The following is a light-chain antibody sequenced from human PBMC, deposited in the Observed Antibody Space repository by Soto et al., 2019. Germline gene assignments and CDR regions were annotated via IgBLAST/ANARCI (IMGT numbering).Light chain of an antibody. CDR1: SSNIGAGYD. CDR3: QSYDSSLSGVV. V-gene: IGLV1-40*01. J-gene: IGLJ2*01. CDR2: GNS. Sequence: QSVLTQPPSVSGAPGQTVTISCTGSSSNIGAGYDVHWYQQLPGTAPKLLIYGNSNRPSGVPDRFSGSKSGTSASLVITGLQAEDEADYYCQSYDSSLSGVVFGGGTKLTVL.